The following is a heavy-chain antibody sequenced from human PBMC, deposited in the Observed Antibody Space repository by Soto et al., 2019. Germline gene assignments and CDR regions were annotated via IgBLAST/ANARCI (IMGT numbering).Heavy chain of an antibody. D-gene: IGHD3-3*01. J-gene: IGHJ6*02. CDR3: ATGRPYYDFWSGYGSYYYYGMDV. CDR2: FDPEDGET. Sequence: ASVKVSCKVSGYTLTELSMHWVRQAPGKGLEWMGGFDPEDGETIYAQKFQGRVTMTEDTSTDTAYMELSSLRSEDTAVYYCATGRPYYDFWSGYGSYYYYGMDVWDQGTTVTVSS. CDR1: GYTLTELS. V-gene: IGHV1-24*01.